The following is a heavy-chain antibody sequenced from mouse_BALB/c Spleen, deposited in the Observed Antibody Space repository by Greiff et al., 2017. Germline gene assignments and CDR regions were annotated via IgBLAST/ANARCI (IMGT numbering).Heavy chain of an antibody. Sequence: EVQLVESGGGLVQPGGSRKLSCAASGFTFSDYYMYWVRQTPEKRLEWVATISDGGSYTYYPDSVKGRFTISRDNAKNNLYLQMSSLKSEDTAMYYCARDQGPITTVVEGYAMDYWGQGTSVTVSS. CDR3: ARDQGPITTVVEGYAMDY. D-gene: IGHD1-1*01. V-gene: IGHV5-4*02. CDR1: GFTFSDYY. CDR2: ISDGGSYT. J-gene: IGHJ4*01.